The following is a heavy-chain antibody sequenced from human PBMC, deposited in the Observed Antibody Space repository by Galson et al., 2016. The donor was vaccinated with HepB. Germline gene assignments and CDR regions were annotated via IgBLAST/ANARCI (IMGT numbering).Heavy chain of an antibody. D-gene: IGHD6-19*01. J-gene: IGHJ6*02. CDR2: ISYDGDHK. V-gene: IGHV3-30*04. CDR1: GFTFSSYA. CDR3: AREAVPGSRLPNYYGMDV. Sequence: SLRLSCAASGFTFSSYAIHWVRQVPGKGLEWVAVISYDGDHKYYADSVKGRFTISRDNSKHTLYLQMHSLRPDDTAVFYCAREAVPGSRLPNYYGMDVWGQGTTVTVSS.